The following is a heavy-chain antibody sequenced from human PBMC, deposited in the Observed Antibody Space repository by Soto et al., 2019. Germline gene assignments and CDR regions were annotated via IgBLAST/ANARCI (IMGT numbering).Heavy chain of an antibody. CDR1: GGTSTRYA. CDR2: IVTMFGTS. Sequence: QERLVQSGAEVRKPGSSVKVSCKVTGGTSTRYAINWVRQAPGQGLEWMGGIVTMFGTSKYAQKFQGRVTITADTSTHIAYMELRSLRSEDTAVYYCNRGSEYDFWSGYLWGQGTLVSVSS. D-gene: IGHD3-3*01. V-gene: IGHV1-69*06. J-gene: IGHJ4*02. CDR3: NRGSEYDFWSGYL.